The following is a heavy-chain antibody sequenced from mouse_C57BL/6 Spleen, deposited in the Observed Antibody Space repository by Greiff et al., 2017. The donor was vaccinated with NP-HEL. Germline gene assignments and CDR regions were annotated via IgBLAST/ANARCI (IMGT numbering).Heavy chain of an antibody. D-gene: IGHD2-10*01. Sequence: QVQLKESGPELVKPGASVKISCKASGYAFSSSWMNWVKQRPGKGLEWIGRIYPGDGDTNYNGKFKGKATLTADKSSSTAYMQLSSLTSEDSAVYFCARDSYYQFAYWGQGTLVTVSA. CDR1: GYAFSSSW. V-gene: IGHV1-82*01. CDR2: IYPGDGDT. J-gene: IGHJ3*01. CDR3: ARDSYYQFAY.